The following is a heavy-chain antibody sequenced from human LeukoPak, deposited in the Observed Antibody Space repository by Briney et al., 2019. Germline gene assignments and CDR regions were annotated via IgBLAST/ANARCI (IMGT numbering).Heavy chain of an antibody. V-gene: IGHV3-30*03. CDR2: ISHEGSSQ. CDR1: GFSFGSYG. Sequence: GGSPRLSCAASGFSFGSYGIHWVRQAPGKGLEWVAVISHEGSSQYYGDSVKGRFTISRDNSKNMVYLQMNSLRTEDTAVYYCARTREQWQVLDYWGQGTLVTVSS. CDR3: ARTREQWQVLDY. D-gene: IGHD6-19*01. J-gene: IGHJ4*02.